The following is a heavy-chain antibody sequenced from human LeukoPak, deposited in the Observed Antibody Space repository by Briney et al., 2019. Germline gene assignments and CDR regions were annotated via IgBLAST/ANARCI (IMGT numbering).Heavy chain of an antibody. CDR1: GFTFSSYA. Sequence: GGSLRLSCAASGFTFSSYAMSWVRQAPGKGLEWVSAISGSGGSTYYADSVKGRFTISRDNSKNTLYLQMNSLRAEDTAVYYCAKTPDLLEWLSFFDYWAREPWSPSPQ. CDR3: AKTPDLLEWLSFFDY. D-gene: IGHD3-3*01. J-gene: IGHJ4*02. V-gene: IGHV3-23*01. CDR2: ISGSGGST.